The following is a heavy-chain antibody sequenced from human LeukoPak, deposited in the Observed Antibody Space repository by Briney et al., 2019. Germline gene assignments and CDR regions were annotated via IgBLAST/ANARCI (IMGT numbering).Heavy chain of an antibody. V-gene: IGHV3-23*01. CDR1: GFTFSSYA. Sequence: VGSLRLSCAASGFTFSSYAMSWVRQAPGKGLEWVSAISGSGGSTYYADSVKGRFTISRVNPKNTLYLQMNSLRAEDTAVYYCARRVVIGWSNPYYFDYWGQGTLVTVSS. J-gene: IGHJ4*02. CDR3: ARRVVIGWSNPYYFDY. D-gene: IGHD2-21*01. CDR2: ISGSGGST.